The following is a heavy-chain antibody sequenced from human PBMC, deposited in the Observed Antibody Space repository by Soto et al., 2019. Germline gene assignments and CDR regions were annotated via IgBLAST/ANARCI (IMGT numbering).Heavy chain of an antibody. CDR3: ARDYDFWSGSNSCFDY. CDR2: IKRDGSEK. CDR1: GFAVSSCW. D-gene: IGHD3-3*01. J-gene: IGHJ4*02. Sequence: EVQLVESGGGLVQPGGSLRLSCAASGFAVSSCWMSWVRQAPGKGLEWVANIKRDGSEKYYVDSVKGRFTISRDNAKNSLYLQMNSLRAEDTAVYYCARDYDFWSGSNSCFDYWGQGTLVTVSS. V-gene: IGHV3-7*01.